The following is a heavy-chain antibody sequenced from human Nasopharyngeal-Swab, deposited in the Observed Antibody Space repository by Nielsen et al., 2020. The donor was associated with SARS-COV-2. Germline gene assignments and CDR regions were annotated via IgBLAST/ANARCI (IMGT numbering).Heavy chain of an antibody. V-gene: IGHV1-18*01. CDR3: GRVKAAGTSFYYYYHMDV. CDR1: GYSFTTYG. D-gene: IGHD6-13*01. CDR2: ISAYNGNT. J-gene: IGHJ6*03. Sequence: ASVKVSCKASGYSFTTYGISWVHQAPGQGLEWMGWISAYNGNTKYARNLQGRVTMTTDTSTSTAYMELRSLRSDDTAVYYCGRVKAAGTSFYYYYHMDVWGKGTTVTVSS.